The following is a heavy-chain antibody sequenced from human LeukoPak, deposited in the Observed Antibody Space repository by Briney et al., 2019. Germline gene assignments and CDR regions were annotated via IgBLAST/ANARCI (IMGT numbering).Heavy chain of an antibody. V-gene: IGHV3-7*01. CDR3: AKDATPALGTVYMDV. CDR2: IRYDGSEK. J-gene: IGHJ6*03. D-gene: IGHD6-13*01. CDR1: GFTFNNYW. Sequence: GGSLRLSCEASGFTFNNYWMSWVRQAPGKGLEWVANIRYDGSEKNYVDSVKGRFTISRDNDKNSIYLQMNSLRAEDTAVYYCAKDATPALGTVYMDVWGKGTTVTISS.